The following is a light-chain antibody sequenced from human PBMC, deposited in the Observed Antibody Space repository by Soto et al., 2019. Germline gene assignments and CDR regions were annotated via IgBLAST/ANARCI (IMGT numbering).Light chain of an antibody. CDR1: SANIGTNS. CDR2: RNN. V-gene: IGLV1-47*01. J-gene: IGLJ3*02. CDR3: VAWDDSLSDWV. Sequence: QSVLTQPPSASGTPGQRVTISCSGSSANIGTNSVYWYHQLPGAAPKLLIYRNNQRPSAVPERFSGSKSGTSASLAISGLRPEDDTDYYCVAWDDSLSDWVFGGGTKLTVL.